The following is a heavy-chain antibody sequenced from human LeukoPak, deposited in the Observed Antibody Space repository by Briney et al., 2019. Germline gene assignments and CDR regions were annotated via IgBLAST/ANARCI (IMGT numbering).Heavy chain of an antibody. CDR1: GVSIRSSSTYY. D-gene: IGHD2-2*02. CDR2: IYYSGRT. J-gene: IGHJ1*01. CDR3: ARHPGGYCSSASCYTGGYFHH. Sequence: PSETLSLTRTVSGVSIRSSSTYYWGWIRQPPGKGLEWIGSIYYSGRTYYTPSLKSRVTISVDTSKNQFSLKLSSVTAADTAVYYCARHPGGYCSSASCYTGGYFHHWGQGTPVSVSS. V-gene: IGHV4-39*01.